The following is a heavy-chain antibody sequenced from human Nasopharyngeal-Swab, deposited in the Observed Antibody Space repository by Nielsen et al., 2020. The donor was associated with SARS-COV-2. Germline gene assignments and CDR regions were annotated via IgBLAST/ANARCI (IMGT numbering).Heavy chain of an antibody. CDR1: GYTFTSYY. J-gene: IGHJ4*02. CDR2: INPSGGST. Sequence: ASVKVSCKASGYTFTSYYMHWVRQAPGQGLEWMGIINPSGGSTSYAQKFQGRVTMTRDTSTSTVYMELSSLRSEDTAVYYCAREEAVAGRIDYWGQGTLVTASS. D-gene: IGHD6-19*01. V-gene: IGHV1-46*01. CDR3: AREEAVAGRIDY.